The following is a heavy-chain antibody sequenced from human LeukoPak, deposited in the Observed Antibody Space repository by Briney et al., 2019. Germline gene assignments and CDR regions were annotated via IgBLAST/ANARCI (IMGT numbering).Heavy chain of an antibody. Sequence: PGGSLRLSCAASGFTFSSYGMHWVRQAPGKGLEWVAVIWYGGSNKYYADSVKGRFTISRDNSKNTLYLQMNSLRAEDTAVYYCAKDPRWDTNYYFDYWGQGTLVTVSS. J-gene: IGHJ4*02. CDR2: IWYGGSNK. D-gene: IGHD1-26*01. CDR3: AKDPRWDTNYYFDY. CDR1: GFTFSSYG. V-gene: IGHV3-33*06.